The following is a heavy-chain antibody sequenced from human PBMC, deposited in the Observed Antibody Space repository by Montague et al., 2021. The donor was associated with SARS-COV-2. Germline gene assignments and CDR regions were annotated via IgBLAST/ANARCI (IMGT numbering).Heavy chain of an antibody. Sequence: SETLSLTCTVSGGSISSSSYYWGWIHQPPGKGLEWIGSIYYSGSTYYNPSLKSRVTISVDMSKNQFSLKLSSVTAADTAVYYCARRVTGTTVHYYYYGMDVWGQGTTVTVSS. D-gene: IGHD1-20*01. V-gene: IGHV4-39*01. CDR1: GGSISSSSYY. CDR2: IYYSGST. J-gene: IGHJ6*02. CDR3: ARRVTGTTVHYYYYGMDV.